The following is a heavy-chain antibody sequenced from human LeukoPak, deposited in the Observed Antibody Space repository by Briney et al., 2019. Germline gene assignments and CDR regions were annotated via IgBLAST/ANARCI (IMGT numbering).Heavy chain of an antibody. CDR2: IVVGSGNT. CDR1: GYTFTSYG. V-gene: IGHV1-58*02. CDR3: AAGTGVYYFDY. J-gene: IGHJ4*02. Sequence: ASVKVSCKASGYTFTSYGISWVRQAPGQGLEWIGWIVVGSGNTNYAQKFQERVTITRDMSTSTAYMELSSLRSEDTAVYYCAAGTGVYYFDYWGQGTLVTVSS.